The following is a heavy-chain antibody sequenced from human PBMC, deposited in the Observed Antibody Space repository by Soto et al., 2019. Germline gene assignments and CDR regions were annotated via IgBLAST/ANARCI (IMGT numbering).Heavy chain of an antibody. V-gene: IGHV1-69*13. D-gene: IGHD3-3*01. Sequence: SVKVSCKASGGTFSSYAISWVRQAPGQGLEWMGGIIPIFGTANYAQKFQGRVTITADESTSTAYMELSSLRSEDTAVYYCARDPNYDFWSGYYTPYYFDYWGQGTLVTVSS. CDR3: ARDPNYDFWSGYYTPYYFDY. CDR2: IIPIFGTA. J-gene: IGHJ4*02. CDR1: GGTFSSYA.